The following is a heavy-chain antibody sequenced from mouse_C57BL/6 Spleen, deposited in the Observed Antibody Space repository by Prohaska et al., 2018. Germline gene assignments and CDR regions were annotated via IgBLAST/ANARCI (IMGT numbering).Heavy chain of an antibody. CDR3: AGTRRYFDY. D-gene: IGHD3-3*01. J-gene: IGHJ2*01. Sequence: QVQLKQSGPGLVQPSQSLSITCTVSGFSLTSYGVHWVRQSPGKGLEWLGVIWSGGSTVYNAALLSRLSISKDNSKRQVFFKMTRPQADYTAIYFCAGTRRYFDYGVQGTTLTVSS. CDR2: IWSGGST. CDR1: GFSLTSYG. V-gene: IGHV2-2*01.